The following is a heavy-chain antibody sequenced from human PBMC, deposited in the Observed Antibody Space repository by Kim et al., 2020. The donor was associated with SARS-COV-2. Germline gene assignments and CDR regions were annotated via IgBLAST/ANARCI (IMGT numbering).Heavy chain of an antibody. CDR3: AKNEGILWFGEFHP. V-gene: IGHV3-33*06. CDR1: GFTFSSYG. D-gene: IGHD3-10*01. CDR2: IWYDGSNK. J-gene: IGHJ5*02. Sequence: GGSLRLSCAASGFTFSSYGMHWVRQAPGKGLEWVAVIWYDGSNKYYADSVKGRFTISRDNSKNTLYLQMNSLRAEDTAVYYCAKNEGILWFGEFHPWGQGTLVTVSS.